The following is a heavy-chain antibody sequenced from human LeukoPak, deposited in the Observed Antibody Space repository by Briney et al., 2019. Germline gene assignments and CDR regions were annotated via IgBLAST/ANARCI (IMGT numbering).Heavy chain of an antibody. CDR1: GYTFTSYG. J-gene: IGHJ6*03. V-gene: IGHV1-18*01. CDR2: ISAYNGNT. D-gene: IGHD4-17*01. CDR3: ARETTVTTGGPFPYYYMDA. Sequence: ASVKVSCKASGYTFTSYGISWVRQAPGQGLEWMGWISAYNGNTNYAQKLQGRVTMTTDTSTSTAYMELRSLRSDDTAVYYCARETTVTTGGPFPYYYMDAWGKGTTVTVSS.